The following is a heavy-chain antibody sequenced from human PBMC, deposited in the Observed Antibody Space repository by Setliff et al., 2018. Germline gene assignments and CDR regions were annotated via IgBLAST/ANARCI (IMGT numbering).Heavy chain of an antibody. CDR1: GYTSISYG. D-gene: IGHD3-3*01. CDR2: ISGYNGNT. Sequence: ASVKVSCKTSGYTSISYGLSWMRQAPGQGLEWMGWISGYNGNTEYAQNLQGRVTMTMDTSTSTAYMELRSLTSDDTAVYYCARVPRLEWLLPTFDSWGQGTLVTVSS. J-gene: IGHJ4*02. V-gene: IGHV1-18*01. CDR3: ARVPRLEWLLPTFDS.